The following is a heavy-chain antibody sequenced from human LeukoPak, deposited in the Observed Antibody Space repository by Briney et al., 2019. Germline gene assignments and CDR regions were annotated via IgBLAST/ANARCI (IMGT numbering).Heavy chain of an antibody. CDR1: GFTFSSYS. CDR2: ISSSSSTI. D-gene: IGHD2-15*01. CDR3: ARDSYDAYCSGGSCYPKGGDY. J-gene: IGHJ4*02. Sequence: GGSLRPSWAASGFTFSSYSMNWVRQAPGKGLEWVSYISSSSSTIYYADSVKGRFTISRNNAKNSLYLQMNSLRAEDTAVYYCARDSYDAYCSGGSCYPKGGDYWGQGTLVTVSS. V-gene: IGHV3-48*01.